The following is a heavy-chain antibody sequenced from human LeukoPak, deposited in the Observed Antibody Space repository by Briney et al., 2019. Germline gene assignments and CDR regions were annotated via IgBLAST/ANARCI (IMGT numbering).Heavy chain of an antibody. D-gene: IGHD4-17*01. CDR3: ARSPGGDYVNY. CDR1: GGPISSYY. CDR2: IYYSGST. V-gene: IGHV4-59*01. Sequence: SETLSLTCTVSGGPISSYYWSWIRQSAGKGLEWIGYIYYSGSTKYNPSLKSRVTISVDTSKNQFSLKLSSVTAADTAVYYCARSPGGDYVNYWGQGTLVTVSS. J-gene: IGHJ4*02.